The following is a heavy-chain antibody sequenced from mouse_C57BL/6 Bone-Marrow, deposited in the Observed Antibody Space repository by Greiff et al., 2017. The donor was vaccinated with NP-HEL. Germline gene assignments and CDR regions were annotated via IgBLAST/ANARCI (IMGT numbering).Heavy chain of an antibody. J-gene: IGHJ3*01. CDR3: TREGGFPPEFAY. CDR2: ISSGGDYI. CDR1: GFTFSSYA. Sequence: EVKLVESGEGLVKPGGSLKLSCAASGFTFSSYAMSWVRQTPEKRLEWVAYISSGGDYIYYADTVKGRFTISRDNARNTLYLQMSSLKSEDTAMYYCTREGGFPPEFAYWGQGTLVTVSA. V-gene: IGHV5-9-1*02.